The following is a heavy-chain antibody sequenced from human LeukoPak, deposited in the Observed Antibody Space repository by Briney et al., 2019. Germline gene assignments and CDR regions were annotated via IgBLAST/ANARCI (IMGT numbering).Heavy chain of an antibody. CDR3: ARETPYYYDSSAAGWFDP. CDR2: IYYSGST. J-gene: IGHJ5*02. V-gene: IGHV4-59*01. CDR1: GGSISSYY. D-gene: IGHD3-22*01. Sequence: SETLSLTCTVSGGSISSYYWSWIRQPPWKGLEWIGYIYYSGSTNYNPSLKSRVTISVDTSKNQFSLKLSSVTAADTAVYYCARETPYYYDSSAAGWFDPWGQGTLVTVSS.